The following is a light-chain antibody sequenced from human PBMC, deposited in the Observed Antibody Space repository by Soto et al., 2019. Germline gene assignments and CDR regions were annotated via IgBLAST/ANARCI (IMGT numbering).Light chain of an antibody. Sequence: EVVMTQSPVTLSVSPGERATLSCRAGQSVGSSLAWYQQKPGQAPRLLIYGASTRATGIPARFSGSGSGTEFTLTISSLQSKDSAVYYCQQYNNWPPWTFGQGTKVEI. J-gene: IGKJ1*01. CDR3: QQYNNWPPWT. CDR2: GAS. V-gene: IGKV3-15*01. CDR1: QSVGSS.